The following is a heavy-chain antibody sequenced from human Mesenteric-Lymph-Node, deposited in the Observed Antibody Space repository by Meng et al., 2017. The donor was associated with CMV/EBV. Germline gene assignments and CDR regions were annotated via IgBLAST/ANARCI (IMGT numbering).Heavy chain of an antibody. Sequence: YYMHWVRQAPGQGLEWMGIINPSDGSTRNAQKFQGRVTMSRDTSTGTVYMELTSLRSEDTAMYYCARDFSGLEHYHFWSGYLNWFAPWGQGTLVTVSS. CDR1: YY. CDR2: INPSDGST. V-gene: IGHV1-46*01. J-gene: IGHJ5*02. CDR3: ARDFSGLEHYHFWSGYLNWFAP. D-gene: IGHD3-3*01.